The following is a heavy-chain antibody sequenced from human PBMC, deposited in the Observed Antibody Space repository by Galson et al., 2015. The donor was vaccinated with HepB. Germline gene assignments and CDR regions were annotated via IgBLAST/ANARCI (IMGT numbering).Heavy chain of an antibody. V-gene: IGHV3-7*03. CDR3: AALDTAKPQASGF. Sequence: SLRLSCAASGFTFSNHWMSWVRQAPGKGLEWVAKVGKYGIDKYYVDSVKDRFTISRDNAKNSIYLQMDSLRGEDTAVYYCAALDTAKPQASGFWGRGTRVSVSS. D-gene: IGHD5-18*01. J-gene: IGHJ4*02. CDR1: GFTFSNHW. CDR2: VGKYGIDK.